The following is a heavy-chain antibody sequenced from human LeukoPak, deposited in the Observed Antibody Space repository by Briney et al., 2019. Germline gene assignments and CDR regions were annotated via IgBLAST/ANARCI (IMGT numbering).Heavy chain of an antibody. CDR1: GYTFTVYY. V-gene: IGHV1-2*02. CDR2: IHPNSGGT. D-gene: IGHD3-16*01. J-gene: IGHJ4*02. CDR3: AREGDGDFLDY. Sequence: ASVKVSCTASGYTFTVYYMHWVRQAPGQGLEWMGWIHPNSGGTNHAQKFQGRVTMTRDTSISTAYMELSRLRSDDTAVYYCAREGDGDFLDYWGQGTLVTVSS.